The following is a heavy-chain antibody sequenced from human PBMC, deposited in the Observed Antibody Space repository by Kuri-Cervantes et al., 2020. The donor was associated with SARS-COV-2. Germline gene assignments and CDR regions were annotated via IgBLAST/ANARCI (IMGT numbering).Heavy chain of an antibody. D-gene: IGHD3-3*01. V-gene: IGHV4-38-2*01. J-gene: IGHJ4*02. CDR2: IYYSGST. CDR3: ARGTYDFWTLDY. CDR1: GFPFSDYY. Sequence: SQTLSLTLAVSGFPFSDYYMSWIRQPPGKGLEWIGSIYYSGSTYYNPSLKSRLTISVDTSKNQYSLKLSSVTAADTAVYYCARGTYDFWTLDYWVQGTLVTVSS.